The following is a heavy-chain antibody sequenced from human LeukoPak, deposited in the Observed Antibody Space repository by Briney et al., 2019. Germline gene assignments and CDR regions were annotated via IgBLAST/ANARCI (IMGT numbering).Heavy chain of an antibody. CDR1: GYTFTSYY. CDR2: INPSGGST. J-gene: IGHJ3*02. V-gene: IGHV1-46*01. CDR3: ARDRGPYYYDSSGPDAFDI. D-gene: IGHD3-22*01. Sequence: GASVKVSCKASGYTFTSYYMHWVRQAPGQGLEWMGIINPSGGSTSYAQKFQGRVTMTRDTSTSTVYMELSSLRSEDTAVYYCARDRGPYYYDSSGPDAFDIWGQGTMVTVSS.